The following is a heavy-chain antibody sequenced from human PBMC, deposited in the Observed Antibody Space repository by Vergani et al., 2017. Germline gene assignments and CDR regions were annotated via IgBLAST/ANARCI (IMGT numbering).Heavy chain of an antibody. CDR2: MDYNGLA. D-gene: IGHD3-9*01. CDR1: GGSFSGYY. J-gene: IGHJ4*02. Sequence: QVQLQQWGAGLLKPSETLSLTCAVYGGSFSGYYWSWIRQPPGKGLEWIGSMDYNGLAYYSPSLKSRVTISVDTPKNHFSLKLSSVTAADTAVYYCVRDKTYYDTLIGYAGYYFDSWGQGALVTVS. V-gene: IGHV4-34*01. CDR3: VRDKTYYDTLIGYAGYYFDS.